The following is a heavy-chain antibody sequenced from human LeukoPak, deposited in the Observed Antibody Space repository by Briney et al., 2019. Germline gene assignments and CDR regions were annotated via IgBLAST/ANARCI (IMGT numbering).Heavy chain of an antibody. CDR3: ARTYYGSGSLYYCYYYMDV. J-gene: IGHJ6*03. CDR2: VHYSRST. Sequence: PSETLSLTCTVSGGSIRSYYWSWIRQPPGKGLEWIGYVHYSRSTNYNPSLKSRVTISVDTSKNQFSLKLSSVTAADAAVYYCARTYYGSGSLYYCYYYMDVWGKGTTVTVSS. D-gene: IGHD3-10*01. V-gene: IGHV4-59*01. CDR1: GGSIRSYY.